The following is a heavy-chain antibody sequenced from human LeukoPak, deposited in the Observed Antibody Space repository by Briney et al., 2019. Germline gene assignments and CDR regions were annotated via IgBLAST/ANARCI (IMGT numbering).Heavy chain of an antibody. CDR2: TYYRSTWYN. J-gene: IGHJ5*02. CDR1: GDSVSSNSVT. D-gene: IGHD2-2*01. V-gene: IGHV6-1*01. CDR3: ARRLTQYDCFDP. Sequence: PSQTLSLTCAISGDSVSSNSVTWNWIRQPPSRGLEWLGRTYYRSTWYNDYAVSVRGRITVNPDTSKNQFSLHLNSVTPEDTAVYYCARRLTQYDCFDPWGQGTLVTVSS.